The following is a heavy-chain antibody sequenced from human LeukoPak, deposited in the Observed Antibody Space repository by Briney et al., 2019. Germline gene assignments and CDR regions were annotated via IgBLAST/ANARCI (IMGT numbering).Heavy chain of an antibody. CDR2: IYYSGST. Sequence: SETLSLTCTVSGDSISNNNYYWGWIRQPPGKGLQWIGSIYYSGSTYYNPSLTSRVTMSVDTSKNQFSLKLTSVTAADTAVYYCARYGSGSFHYFDPWGQGTLVTVSS. J-gene: IGHJ5*02. V-gene: IGHV4-39*07. D-gene: IGHD3-10*01. CDR1: GDSISNNNYY. CDR3: ARYGSGSFHYFDP.